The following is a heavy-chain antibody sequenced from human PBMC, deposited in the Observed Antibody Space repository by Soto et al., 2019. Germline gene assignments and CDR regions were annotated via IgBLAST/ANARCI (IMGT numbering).Heavy chain of an antibody. J-gene: IGHJ6*02. V-gene: IGHV3-23*01. CDR2: ISVSGGST. CDR1: GFTFTSYA. CDR3: AKGGGYYGSGTLGGMDV. D-gene: IGHD3-10*01. Sequence: VQLLESGGGLVQPGGSLRLSCAASGFTFTSYAINWVRQAPGKGLEWVSAISVSGGSTYYADSVKGRFTISRDNSRNTVDLQLNGLRAEETAVYYCAKGGGYYGSGTLGGMDVWGQGTTVTVSS.